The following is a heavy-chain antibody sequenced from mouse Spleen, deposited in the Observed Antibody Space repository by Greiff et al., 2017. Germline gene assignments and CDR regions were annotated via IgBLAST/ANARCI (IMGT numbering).Heavy chain of an antibody. CDR2: ISSGSSTI. D-gene: IGHD1-1*01. J-gene: IGHJ2*01. Sequence: EVKLVESGGGLVKPGGSLKLSCAASGFTFSDYGMHWVRQAPEKGLEWVAYISSGSSTIYYADTVKGRFTISRDNAKNTLFLQMTSLRSEDTAMYYCARDYYYGTHFDYWGQGTTLTVSS. CDR3: ARDYYYGTHFDY. V-gene: IGHV5-17*01. CDR1: GFTFSDYG.